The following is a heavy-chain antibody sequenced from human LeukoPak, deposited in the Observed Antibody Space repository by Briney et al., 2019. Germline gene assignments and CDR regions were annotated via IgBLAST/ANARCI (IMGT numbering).Heavy chain of an antibody. V-gene: IGHV1-2*06. CDR2: INPNSGGT. CDR3: ARGEDGAFDI. J-gene: IGHJ3*02. CDR1: GYTFTSYD. D-gene: IGHD1-26*01. Sequence: ASVKVSCKASGYTFTSYDINWVRQATGQGLEWMGRINPNSGGTNYAQKFQGRVTMTRDTSISTAYMELSRLRSDDTAVYYCARGEDGAFDIWGQGTMVTVSS.